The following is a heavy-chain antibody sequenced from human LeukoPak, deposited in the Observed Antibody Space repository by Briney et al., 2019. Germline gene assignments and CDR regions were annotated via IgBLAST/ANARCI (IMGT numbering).Heavy chain of an antibody. CDR1: GGSISDYY. CDR3: ARVGLIAVAGTLGFDY. Sequence: PSETLSLTCTVSGGSISDYYWNWIRQPPGKGLEWIGYIYYSGSTNYNPSLKSRVTMSVDTSKNQFSLKLSSVIAADTAVYYCARVGLIAVAGTLGFDYWGQGTLVTVSS. D-gene: IGHD6-19*01. J-gene: IGHJ4*02. CDR2: IYYSGST. V-gene: IGHV4-59*12.